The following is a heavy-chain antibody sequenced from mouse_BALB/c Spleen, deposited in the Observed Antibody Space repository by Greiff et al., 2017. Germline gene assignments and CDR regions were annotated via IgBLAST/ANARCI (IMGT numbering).Heavy chain of an antibody. CDR3: ARGVYGSSYLDY. CDR1: GFTFSSYA. CDR2: ISSGGST. V-gene: IGHV5-6-5*01. Sequence: EVHLVESGGGLVKPGGSLKLSCAASGFTFSSYAMSWVRQTPEKRLEWVASISSGGSTYYPDSVKGRFTISRDNARNILYLQMSSLRSEDTAMYYCARGVYGSSYLDYWGQGTTLTVSS. J-gene: IGHJ2*01. D-gene: IGHD1-1*01.